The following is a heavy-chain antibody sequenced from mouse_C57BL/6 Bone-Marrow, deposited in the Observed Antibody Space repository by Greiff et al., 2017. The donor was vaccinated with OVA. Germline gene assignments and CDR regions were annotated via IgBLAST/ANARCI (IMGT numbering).Heavy chain of an antibody. J-gene: IGHJ4*01. CDR3: VRRRLLRGYYAMDY. CDR2: IRSKSNNYAT. CDR1: GFSFNTYA. Sequence: DAGGGLVQPKGSLKLSCAASGFSFNTYAMNWVRQAPGKGLEWVARIRSKSNNYATYYADSVKDRFTISRDDSESMLYLQMNNLKTEDTAMYYCVRRRLLRGYYAMDYWGQGTSVTVSS. V-gene: IGHV10-1*01. D-gene: IGHD1-1*01.